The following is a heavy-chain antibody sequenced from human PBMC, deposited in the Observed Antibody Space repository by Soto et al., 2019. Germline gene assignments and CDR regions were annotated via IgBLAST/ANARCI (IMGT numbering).Heavy chain of an antibody. CDR2: IYYSGST. CDR1: GGSISSGGYY. CDR3: VRSFGVAAAGPFDY. D-gene: IGHD6-13*01. Sequence: PSETLSLTCTVSGGSISSGGYYWSWIRQHPGKGLEWIGYIYYSGSTYYNPSLKSRVTISVDTSKNQFSLKLSSVTAADTAVYYCVRSFGVAAAGPFDYWGQGTLVTVSS. V-gene: IGHV4-31*03. J-gene: IGHJ4*02.